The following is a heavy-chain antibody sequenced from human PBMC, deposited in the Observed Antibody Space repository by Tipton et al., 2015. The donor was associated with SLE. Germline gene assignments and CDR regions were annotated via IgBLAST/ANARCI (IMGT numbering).Heavy chain of an antibody. CDR1: GYTLSEVS. V-gene: IGHV1-24*01. CDR2: FDPEDGET. D-gene: IGHD2/OR15-2a*01. Sequence: QVQLVQSGAEVKMPGASVKVSCKVSGYTLSEVSMHWVRQAPGKGLEWMGGFDPEDGETIYAQKFQGRVILTEDKSTDTAYMELSSLTFEDTAVFYCARQYLPGSGPSFDSWAQGTLFTVSS. J-gene: IGHJ4*02. CDR3: ARQYLPGSGPSFDS.